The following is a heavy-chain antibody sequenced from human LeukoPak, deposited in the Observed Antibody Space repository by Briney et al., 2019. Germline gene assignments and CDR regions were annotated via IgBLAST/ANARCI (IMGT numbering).Heavy chain of an antibody. CDR2: VYNIGST. CDR3: AREGSNSGSYYFDY. D-gene: IGHD3-10*01. Sequence: PSETLSLTCTASGYSISGSNYYWAWLRQPPGKGLEWIGNVYNIGSTYYSPSLKSRLTISVNMSKNQFSLKLSSVTAADTAVYYCAREGSNSGSYYFDYWGQGTLVTVSS. J-gene: IGHJ4*02. CDR1: GYSISGSNYY. V-gene: IGHV4-39*02.